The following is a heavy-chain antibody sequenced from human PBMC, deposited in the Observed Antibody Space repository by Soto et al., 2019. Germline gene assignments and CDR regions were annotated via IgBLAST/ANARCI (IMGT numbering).Heavy chain of an antibody. V-gene: IGHV4-4*07. CDR1: DDFISRYY. J-gene: IGHJ6*02. Sequence: PETLSLTCTVSDDFISRYYGKWVRPPAGEGLEWIGRVSTNGATNYTPSLESRVTMSVDTSKNQFSLKLTSVTAADTAVYCRARADYEILTGTYAMDVWGQGTTVTVSS. D-gene: IGHD3-9*01. CDR3: ARADYEILTGTYAMDV. CDR2: VSTNGAT.